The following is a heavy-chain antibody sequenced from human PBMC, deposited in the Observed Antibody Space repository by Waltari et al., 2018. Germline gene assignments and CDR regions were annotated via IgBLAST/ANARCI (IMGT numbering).Heavy chain of an antibody. J-gene: IGHJ4*02. D-gene: IGHD3-10*01. CDR1: GGSFSGYY. CDR3: ARLLWFGELLEDY. CDR2: INHSGST. Sequence: QVQLQQWGAGLLKPSETLSLTCAVYGGSFSGYYWSWIRQPPGKGLEWIGEINHSGSTNYNPSLKSRVTIALDTSKNQFSLKLSSVTAADTAVYYCARLLWFGELLEDYWGQGTLVTVSS. V-gene: IGHV4-34*01.